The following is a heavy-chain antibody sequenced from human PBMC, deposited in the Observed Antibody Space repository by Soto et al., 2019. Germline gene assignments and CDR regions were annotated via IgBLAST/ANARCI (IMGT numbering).Heavy chain of an antibody. J-gene: IGHJ4*02. Sequence: SETLSLTCAVYGGSFSGYYWSWIRQPPGKGLEWIGEINHSGSTNYNPSLKSRVTISVDTSKNQFSLKLSSVTAADTAVYYCARSFTMVRGRSLGYWGQGTLVTVSS. CDR2: INHSGST. D-gene: IGHD3-10*01. V-gene: IGHV4-34*01. CDR1: GGSFSGYY. CDR3: ARSFTMVRGRSLGY.